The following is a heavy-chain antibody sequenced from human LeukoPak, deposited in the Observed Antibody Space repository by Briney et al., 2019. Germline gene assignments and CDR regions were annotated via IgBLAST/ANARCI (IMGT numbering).Heavy chain of an antibody. Sequence: SETLSLTCTVSGGSISSSSYYWGWIRQPPGKGLEWIGSIYYSGSTYYNPSLKSRVTISVDTSKNQFSLKLSSVTAADTAAYYCASPSNYYDYVWGSYYPFDYWGQGTLVTVSS. CDR2: IYYSGST. V-gene: IGHV4-39*01. J-gene: IGHJ4*02. CDR3: ASPSNYYDYVWGSYYPFDY. CDR1: GGSISSSSYY. D-gene: IGHD3-16*01.